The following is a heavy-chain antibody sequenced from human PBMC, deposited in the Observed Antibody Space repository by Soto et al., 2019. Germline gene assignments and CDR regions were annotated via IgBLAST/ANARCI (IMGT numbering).Heavy chain of an antibody. CDR3: AREYRYLFDY. D-gene: IGHD5-18*01. CDR2: IKQDGSDK. J-gene: IGHJ4*02. CDR1: GFTFSSSW. V-gene: IGHV3-7*01. Sequence: PGGSLRLSCAASGFTFSSSWMSWVRQAPGKGLEWVANIKQDGSDKYYVDSVKGRFTISRDNAKNSLYLQMNSLRAEDTAVYYCAREYRYLFDYWGQGPLVTVS.